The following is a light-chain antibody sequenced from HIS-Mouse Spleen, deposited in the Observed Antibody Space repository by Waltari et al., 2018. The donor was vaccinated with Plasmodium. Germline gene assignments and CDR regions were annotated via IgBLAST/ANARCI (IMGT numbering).Light chain of an antibody. CDR3: YSTDSSGNHRV. CDR1: ALPKKY. J-gene: IGLJ3*02. V-gene: IGLV3-10*01. Sequence: SYELTQPPSVSVSPGQTARITCSGDALPKKYAYWYQQKSGQAPVLVIYEDSKRPSGIPERFSGSSSGTMAILTISGAQVEDEADYYGYSTDSSGNHRVFGGGTKLTVL. CDR2: EDS.